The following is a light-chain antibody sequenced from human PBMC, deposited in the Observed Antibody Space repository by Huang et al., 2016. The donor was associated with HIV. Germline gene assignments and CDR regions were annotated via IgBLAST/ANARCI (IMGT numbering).Light chain of an antibody. Sequence: EIVMTQSPATLSVSPGERATLSCRASQSVGSHLAWYQQKPGQAPRPLIHGTSTRATGVPARFSGSGSGTEFTLTISSLQSEDFAVYYCQQYSNWPPYTFGQGTKLEIK. CDR3: QQYSNWPPYT. V-gene: IGKV3-15*01. CDR1: QSVGSH. CDR2: GTS. J-gene: IGKJ2*01.